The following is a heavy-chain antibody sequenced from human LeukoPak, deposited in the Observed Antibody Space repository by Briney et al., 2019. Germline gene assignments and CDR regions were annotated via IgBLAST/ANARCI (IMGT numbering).Heavy chain of an antibody. CDR1: GGTFISYA. CDR3: ARAYDFWSGRYRFDY. J-gene: IGHJ4*02. Sequence: ASVKVSCKASGGTFISYAISWVRQAPGQGLEWMGGIIPIFGTANYAQKFQGRVTITADESTSTAYMELSSLRSEDTAVYYCARAYDFWSGRYRFDYWGQGTLVTVSS. V-gene: IGHV1-69*13. D-gene: IGHD3-3*01. CDR2: IIPIFGTA.